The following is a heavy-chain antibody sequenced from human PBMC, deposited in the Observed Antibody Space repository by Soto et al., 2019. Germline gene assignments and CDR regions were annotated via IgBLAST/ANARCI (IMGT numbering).Heavy chain of an antibody. CDR3: ARSPVAGIGGVWFDP. CDR2: ISAYNGNT. Sequence: GASVKVSCKASGYTFTSYGISWVRQAPGQGLEWMGWISAYNGNTNYAQKLQGRVTMTTDTSTSTAYMELRSLRSDDTAVYYCARSPVAGIGGVWFDPWGQGTLVTVSS. CDR1: GYTFTSYG. V-gene: IGHV1-18*01. J-gene: IGHJ5*02. D-gene: IGHD6-19*01.